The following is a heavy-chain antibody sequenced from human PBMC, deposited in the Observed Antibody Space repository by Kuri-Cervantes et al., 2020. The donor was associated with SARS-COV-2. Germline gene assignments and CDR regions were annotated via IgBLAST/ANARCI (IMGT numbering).Heavy chain of an antibody. CDR2: INPNSGAK. J-gene: IGHJ3*02. CDR3: ARSTAFRRLVVISQGGAFDI. CDR1: GYTFTGYY. D-gene: IGHD3-22*01. V-gene: IGHV1-2*04. Sequence: ASVKVSCKASGYTFTGYYMHWVRQAPGQGLEWMGWINPNSGAKNYAQKFQGWVTMTRDTSISTVYMELSRLRSDDTAVYYCARSTAFRRLVVISQGGAFDIWGQGTMVTVSS.